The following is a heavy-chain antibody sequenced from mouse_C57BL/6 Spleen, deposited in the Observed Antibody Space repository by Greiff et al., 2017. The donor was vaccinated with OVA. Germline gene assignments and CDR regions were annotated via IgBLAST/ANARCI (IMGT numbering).Heavy chain of an antibody. CDR3: ASRYDYDGYYYAMDY. V-gene: IGHV14-3*01. CDR2: IDPANGNT. D-gene: IGHD2-4*01. J-gene: IGHJ4*01. Sequence: EVQGVESVAELVRPGASVKLSCTASGFNIKNTYMHWVKQRPEQGLEWIGRIDPANGNTKYAPKFQGKATITADTSSNTAYLQLSSLTSEDTAIYYCASRYDYDGYYYAMDYWGQGTSVTVSS. CDR1: GFNIKNTY.